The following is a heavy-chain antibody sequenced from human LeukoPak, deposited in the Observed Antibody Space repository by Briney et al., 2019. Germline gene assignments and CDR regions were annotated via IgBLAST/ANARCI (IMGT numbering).Heavy chain of an antibody. Sequence: SETMSLTCTVSGYSISSGYYWGWLRQPPGKGLAWIGSIYHSWSTYYDPSLKSRVTISVDASKNQFPPQLSSATAADTAVYYCAREVVGATKEDNFDYWGQGTLVTVSS. CDR1: GYSISSGYY. CDR2: IYHSWST. CDR3: AREVVGATKEDNFDY. D-gene: IGHD1-26*01. V-gene: IGHV4-38-2*02. J-gene: IGHJ4*02.